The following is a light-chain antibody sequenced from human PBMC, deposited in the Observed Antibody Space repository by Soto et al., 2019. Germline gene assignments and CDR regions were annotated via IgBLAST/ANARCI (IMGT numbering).Light chain of an antibody. CDR1: SSDVGGYNF. J-gene: IGLJ2*01. Sequence: QSALTQPASVSGSPGQSITISCTGTSSDVGGYNFVSWYQQHPGKAPKLMIFEVDNRPSGVSNRFSGSKSGNMASLTISGLQAEDEADYYCSSYTRSSTLVLFGGGTKLTVL. CDR3: SSYTRSSTLVL. CDR2: EVD. V-gene: IGLV2-14*01.